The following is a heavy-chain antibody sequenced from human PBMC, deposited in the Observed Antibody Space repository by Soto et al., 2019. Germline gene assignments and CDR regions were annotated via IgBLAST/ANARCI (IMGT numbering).Heavy chain of an antibody. CDR2: FDPEDGET. CDR3: AATSYYESSGLPPFDY. Sequence: EASVKVSCKVSGYTLTELSMHWVRQAPGKGLEWMGGFDPEDGETIYAQKFQGRVTMTEDTSTDTAYMELSSLRSEDTAVYYCAATSYYESSGLPPFDYWGQGTLVTVSS. V-gene: IGHV1-24*01. CDR1: GYTLTELS. J-gene: IGHJ4*02. D-gene: IGHD3-22*01.